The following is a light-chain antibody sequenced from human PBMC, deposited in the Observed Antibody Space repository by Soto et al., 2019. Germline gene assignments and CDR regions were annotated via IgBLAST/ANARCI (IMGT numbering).Light chain of an antibody. V-gene: IGLV2-11*01. Sequence: QSALTQPRSVSGSPGQSVTISCTGTSSDVGGYNYVSWYQQHPGKAPKHIIYDVNKRPSGVPGRLSASKSGNTASLTISGLQAEDEADYYCSSYAGNFHFVFGSGTKVTAL. CDR3: SSYAGNFHFV. CDR2: DVN. CDR1: SSDVGGYNY. J-gene: IGLJ1*01.